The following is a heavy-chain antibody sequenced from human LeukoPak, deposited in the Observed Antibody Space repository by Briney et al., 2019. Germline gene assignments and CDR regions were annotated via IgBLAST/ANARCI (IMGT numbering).Heavy chain of an antibody. Sequence: SETLSLTCAVYGGSFSGYYWSWIRQPPGKGLEWIGEINHSGSTNYNPSLKSRVTISIDTSKNQWSLKLTSVTAADTAVYYCARGYGSGNYYPMDYWGQGTLVTVSS. D-gene: IGHD3-10*01. CDR3: ARGYGSGNYYPMDY. CDR2: INHSGST. V-gene: IGHV4-34*01. J-gene: IGHJ4*02. CDR1: GGSFSGYY.